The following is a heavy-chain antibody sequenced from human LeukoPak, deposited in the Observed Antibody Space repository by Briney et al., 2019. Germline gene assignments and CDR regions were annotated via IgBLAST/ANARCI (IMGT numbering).Heavy chain of an antibody. CDR3: ARSASAGIDYFDY. Sequence: VASVRVSCKASGYTFTHYAIHWVRQAPGQGLEWVGWINTYTGRPTYARDFTGRFVFSLDTSVSTAFLQISSLKAEDTAVYYCARSASAGIDYFDYWGQGSLAIVSS. D-gene: IGHD6-13*01. CDR2: INTYTGRP. J-gene: IGHJ4*02. V-gene: IGHV7-4-1*02. CDR1: GYTFTHYA.